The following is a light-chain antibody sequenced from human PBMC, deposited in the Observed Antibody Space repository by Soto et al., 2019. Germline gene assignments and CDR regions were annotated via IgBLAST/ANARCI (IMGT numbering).Light chain of an antibody. CDR1: QSVSSY. CDR2: DAS. V-gene: IGKV3-11*01. CDR3: QQRSNWLT. Sequence: EIVLTQSPATLSLSPGERATLSCRASQSVSSYLAWYQQKPGQAPRLLIYDASTRATGIPARFSGSGSGTDFTITSSRLAHEDFAVYYCQQRSNWLTFGGGTKVEIK. J-gene: IGKJ4*01.